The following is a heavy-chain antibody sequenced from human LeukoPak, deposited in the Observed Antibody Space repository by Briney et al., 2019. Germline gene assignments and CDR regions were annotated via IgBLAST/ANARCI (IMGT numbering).Heavy chain of an antibody. V-gene: IGHV3-30*03. CDR3: ARDRSRDVTKSGFDY. CDR1: GFTFSSYG. J-gene: IGHJ4*02. Sequence: PGGSLRLSCAASGFTFSSYGMHWVRQAPGKGLEWVAVISYDGSNKYYADSVKGRFTISRDNSKNTLYLQMNSLRAEDTAVYYCARDRSRDVTKSGFDYWGQGTLVTVSS. CDR2: ISYDGSNK. D-gene: IGHD5-24*01.